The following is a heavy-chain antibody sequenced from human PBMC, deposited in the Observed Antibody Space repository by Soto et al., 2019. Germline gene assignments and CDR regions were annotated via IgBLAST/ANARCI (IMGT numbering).Heavy chain of an antibody. CDR1: GYTFTSYA. J-gene: IGHJ6*02. V-gene: IGHV1-3*01. D-gene: IGHD1-26*01. CDR3: ARVMSNRGSFYDYYYGMDV. CDR2: INAGNGNT. Sequence: ASVKVSCKTSGYTFTSYAMHWVRQAPGQRLEWMGWINAGNGNTEYSQKFQGRVTITRDTSASTAYMELSSLRSEDTAVYYCARVMSNRGSFYDYYYGMDVWGQGTSVTVS.